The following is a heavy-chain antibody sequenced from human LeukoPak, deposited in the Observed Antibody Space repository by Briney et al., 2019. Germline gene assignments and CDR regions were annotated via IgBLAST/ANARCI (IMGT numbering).Heavy chain of an antibody. J-gene: IGHJ4*02. V-gene: IGHV5-51*01. CDR1: GYIFSNNW. CDR3: ARQTSSSSRVDF. CDR2: IYPGDSAT. D-gene: IGHD6-6*01. Sequence: GESLKISSKGSGYIFSNNWNGWVRHMPGKSLEWLGTIYPGDSATTYSPSLQGQVIISADKSISTPYLQWNSLKASDTAMYFCARQTSSSSRVDFWGQGTLVTVSS.